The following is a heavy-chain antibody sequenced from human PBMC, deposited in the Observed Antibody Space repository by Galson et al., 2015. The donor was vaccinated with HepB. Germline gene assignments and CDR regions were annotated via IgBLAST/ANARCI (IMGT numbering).Heavy chain of an antibody. V-gene: IGHV3-66*02. CDR3: ASTRSSWYPYFDY. D-gene: IGHD6-13*01. Sequence: SLRLSCAASGFTVSFNYMSWVRQAPGKGLEWVSVIYSGGRAYYAESVKGRFTISRDNSKNTLYIQMNSLRAEDTAVYYCASTRSSWYPYFDYWGQGTLVTVSS. CDR2: IYSGGRA. J-gene: IGHJ4*02. CDR1: GFTVSFNY.